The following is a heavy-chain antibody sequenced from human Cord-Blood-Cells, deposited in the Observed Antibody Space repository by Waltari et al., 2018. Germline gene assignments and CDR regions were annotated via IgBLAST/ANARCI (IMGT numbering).Heavy chain of an antibody. CDR1: GFTVIRNY. Sequence: EVQLVESGGGLVQPGGSLRLSCAASGFTVIRNYMSWVRQAPGKGLEWVSIIYSGGSTYYADSVKGRFTISRHNSKNTLYLQMNSLRAEDTAVYYCATGRLADYFDYWGQGTLVTVSS. V-gene: IGHV3-53*04. CDR2: IYSGGST. CDR3: ATGRLADYFDY. J-gene: IGHJ4*02.